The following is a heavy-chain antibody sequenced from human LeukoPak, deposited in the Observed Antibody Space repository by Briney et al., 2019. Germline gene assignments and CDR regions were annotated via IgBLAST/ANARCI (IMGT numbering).Heavy chain of an antibody. CDR2: IYSGGST. V-gene: IGHV3-53*01. CDR1: GFNFSSYA. CDR3: ARGWLRTYGGNPDAFDI. D-gene: IGHD4-23*01. J-gene: IGHJ3*02. Sequence: GGSLRLSCAASGFNFSSYALSWVRQAPGKGLEWVSVIYSGGSTCYADSVKGRFTLSRDNSKNTLYLQMNSLRAEDTAVYYCARGWLRTYGGNPDAFDIWGQGTVVTVSS.